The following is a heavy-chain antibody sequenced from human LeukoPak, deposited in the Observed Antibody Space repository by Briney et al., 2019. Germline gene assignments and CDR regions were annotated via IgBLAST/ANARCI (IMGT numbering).Heavy chain of an antibody. Sequence: TGGSLRLSCKGSGYSFTIYWIGWVRQMPGKGLEWMGIIYPGDSDTRYSPSFQGQVTISADRSINTAYLQWSSLKASDTAIYYCARRLKHSNGWTFDYWGQGTLVTVSS. CDR2: IYPGDSDT. CDR3: ARRLKHSNGWTFDY. CDR1: GYSFTIYW. D-gene: IGHD6-19*01. V-gene: IGHV5-51*01. J-gene: IGHJ4*02.